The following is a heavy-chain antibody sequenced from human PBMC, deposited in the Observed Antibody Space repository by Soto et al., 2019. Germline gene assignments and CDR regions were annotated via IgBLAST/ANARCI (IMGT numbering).Heavy chain of an antibody. CDR1: GFTVSNNY. J-gene: IGHJ4*02. D-gene: IGHD2-15*01. CDR3: ARKTDSGGNGGF. CDR2: IYRDGDT. V-gene: IGHV3-53*05. Sequence: EVRLVETGGDLIQPGGSLRLSCAVSGFTVSNNYMYWVRQPPGKGLEWVALIYRDGDTGYADAVRGRFTVSRDNSKNTLYLQMNSLRSEDTAVYYCARKTDSGGNGGFWGQGTLVTVSS.